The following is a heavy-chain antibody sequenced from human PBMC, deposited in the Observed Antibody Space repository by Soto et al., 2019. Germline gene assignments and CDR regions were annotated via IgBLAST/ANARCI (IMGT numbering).Heavy chain of an antibody. CDR3: ARDRDCSSTSCYAGPDAFDI. J-gene: IGHJ3*02. V-gene: IGHV4-31*03. D-gene: IGHD2-2*01. Sequence: QVQLQESGPGLVKPSQTLSLTCTVSGGSISSGGYYWSWIRQHPGKGLEWIGYIYHSGSTYYNPSLKSRVTISVDTSKNQFSLKLSSVTAADTAVYYCARDRDCSSTSCYAGPDAFDIWGQGTMVTVSS. CDR1: GGSISSGGYY. CDR2: IYHSGST.